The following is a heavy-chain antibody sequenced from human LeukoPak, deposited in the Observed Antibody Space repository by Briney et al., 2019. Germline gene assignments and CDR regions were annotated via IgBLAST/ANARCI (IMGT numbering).Heavy chain of an antibody. V-gene: IGHV4-59*01. CDR3: ARVSRGCGSTSCYGPFYYYYGMDV. J-gene: IGHJ6*02. CDR2: IYYSGST. D-gene: IGHD2-2*01. CDR1: GGSISSYY. Sequence: SETLSLTCTVSGGSISSYYWSWIRQPPGKGLEWIGYIYYSGSTNYNPSLKSRVTISVDTSKNQFSLKLSSVTAADTAVYYCARVSRGCGSTSCYGPFYYYYGMDVWGQGTTVTVPS.